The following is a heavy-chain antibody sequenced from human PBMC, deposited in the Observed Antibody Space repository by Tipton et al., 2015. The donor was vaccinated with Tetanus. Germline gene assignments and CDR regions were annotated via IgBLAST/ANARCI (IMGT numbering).Heavy chain of an antibody. CDR3: ARGDGSTLHY. CDR1: VGAIIDSY. V-gene: IGHV4-59*01. CDR2: VYSSGST. Sequence: GLVKPSETLSLNCTVSVGAIIDSYWGWIRQSPGTGLEWIGYVYSSGSTNYNPSLKRRVTISVDTSKNQFSLNLSSVTAADTAVYYCARGDGSTLHYWGQGTLVTVSS. D-gene: IGHD5-24*01. J-gene: IGHJ4*02.